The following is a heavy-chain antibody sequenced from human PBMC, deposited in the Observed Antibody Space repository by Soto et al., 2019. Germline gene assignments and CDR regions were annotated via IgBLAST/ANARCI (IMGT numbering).Heavy chain of an antibody. CDR2: TYYRSKWFN. D-gene: IGHD2-15*01. CDR3: AGEWCSGGSCYSGLDY. CDR1: GDSVSSNSAA. J-gene: IGHJ4*02. V-gene: IGHV6-1*01. Sequence: PSQTLSLTCVISGDSVSSNSAAWNWIRQSPSRGLEWLGRTYYRSKWFNNYALSVKSRITINPDTSKNQFSLQLNSVTPEDTAVYYCAGEWCSGGSCYSGLDYWGQGTLVTVSS.